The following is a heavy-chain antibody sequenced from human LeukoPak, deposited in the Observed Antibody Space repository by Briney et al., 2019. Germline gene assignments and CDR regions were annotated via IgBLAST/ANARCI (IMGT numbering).Heavy chain of an antibody. CDR2: IYTSGST. CDR1: GGSINNYY. CDR3: AREISYYDSGASLVDYFDY. D-gene: IGHD3-22*01. J-gene: IGHJ4*02. V-gene: IGHV4-4*07. Sequence: PSETLSLTCTVSGGSINNYYWSWIRQSAGEGLEWIGRIYTSGSTNYNPSRKSRLTMSVDTSKNQFSLKLSSVTAADTAVYYCAREISYYDSGASLVDYFDYWGQGTLVTVSS.